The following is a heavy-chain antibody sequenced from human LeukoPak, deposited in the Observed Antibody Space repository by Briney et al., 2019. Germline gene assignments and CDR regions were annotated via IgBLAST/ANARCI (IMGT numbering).Heavy chain of an antibody. Sequence: PGGSLRLSCAASGFTFSSYAMSWVRQAPGKGVEWVSAISGSGGSTYYADSVKGRFTISRDNSKNTLYLQMNSLRAEDTAVYYCAKDSYYGSGSYGLLDYWGQGTLVTVSS. CDR2: ISGSGGST. J-gene: IGHJ4*02. V-gene: IGHV3-23*01. CDR3: AKDSYYGSGSYGLLDY. D-gene: IGHD3-10*01. CDR1: GFTFSSYA.